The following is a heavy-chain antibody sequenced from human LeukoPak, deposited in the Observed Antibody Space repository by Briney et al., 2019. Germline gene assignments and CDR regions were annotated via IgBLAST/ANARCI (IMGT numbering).Heavy chain of an antibody. CDR3: ARVRLVQYYYYGMDV. CDR2: IYSGGST. V-gene: IGHV3-53*01. J-gene: IGHJ6*02. Sequence: GGSLRLSCAASGFTVSSNYMSWVRQAPGKGLEWVSVIYSGGSTYYADSVKGRFTISRDNSKNTLYLQMNSLRAEDTAVYYCARVRLVQYYYYGMDVWGQGTTVIVSS. CDR1: GFTVSSNY. D-gene: IGHD6-6*01.